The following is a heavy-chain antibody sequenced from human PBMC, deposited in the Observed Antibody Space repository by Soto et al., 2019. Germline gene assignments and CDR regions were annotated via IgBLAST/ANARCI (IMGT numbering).Heavy chain of an antibody. Sequence: GESLKISCAASGFTFSSYAVSWVRQAPGKGPEWISSISGSGSTIYYADSVKGRFTISRDNSKNTLYLQMSSLRAEDTAVYYCAKDTEATIFDYWGQGTLVTVSS. J-gene: IGHJ4*02. V-gene: IGHV3-23*01. D-gene: IGHD5-12*01. CDR2: ISGSGSTI. CDR3: AKDTEATIFDY. CDR1: GFTFSSYA.